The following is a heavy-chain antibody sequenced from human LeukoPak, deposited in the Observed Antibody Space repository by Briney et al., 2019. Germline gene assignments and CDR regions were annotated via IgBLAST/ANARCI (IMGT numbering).Heavy chain of an antibody. J-gene: IGHJ4*02. CDR2: INPNTGST. V-gene: IGHV1-46*01. CDR3: ARSTALRVGYAPGGY. Sequence: ASVKVSCKASGYTFTSYYMHWVRQAAGQGLEWMGIINPNTGSTTYAQNFEGRVGMTRDTSTSTVYMEVSSLRSEDTALYYCARSTALRVGYAPGGYWGQGTLVTVSS. D-gene: IGHD5-24*01. CDR1: GYTFTSYY.